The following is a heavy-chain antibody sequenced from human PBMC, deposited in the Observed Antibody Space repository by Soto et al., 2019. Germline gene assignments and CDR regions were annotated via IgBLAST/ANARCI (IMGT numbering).Heavy chain of an antibody. CDR2: ISTSTSYI. V-gene: IGHV3-21*02. J-gene: IGHJ4*02. Sequence: EVQLVESGGGLVKPGGSLRLSCAASGFSFRRFAMSWVRQAPGKGLEWVSYISTSTSYIYYADSMKGRFTISRDNAKNSLYLQMNSVRAEDTAVYYCATGIAAAEDYFDYWCQGTLVTVSS. CDR3: ATGIAAAEDYFDY. D-gene: IGHD6-13*01. CDR1: GFSFRRFA.